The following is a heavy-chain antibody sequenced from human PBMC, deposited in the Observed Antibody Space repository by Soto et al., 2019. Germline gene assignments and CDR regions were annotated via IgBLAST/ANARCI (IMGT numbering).Heavy chain of an antibody. CDR3: ARSVAVAGPWYFDL. CDR2: IIPIFCTA. D-gene: IGHD6-19*01. Sequence: QVQLVQSGAEVKKPGSSVKVSCKASGGTFSSYAISWVRQAPGQGLEWMGGIIPIFCTANYAHKSQGRVTITVDKSTSTAYMELSSLRSEDTAVYYCARSVAVAGPWYFDLWGRGTLVTVSS. CDR1: GGTFSSYA. J-gene: IGHJ2*01. V-gene: IGHV1-69*06.